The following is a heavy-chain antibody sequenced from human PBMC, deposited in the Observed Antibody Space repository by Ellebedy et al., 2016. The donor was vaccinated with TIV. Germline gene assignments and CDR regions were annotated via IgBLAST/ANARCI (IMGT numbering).Heavy chain of an antibody. V-gene: IGHV5-10-1*01. Sequence: GESLKISCKGSGYRFTDYWIDWVRQTPGKGLEWMGRIDPSDSYINYSPSFQGHVTMSADKSISTVYLQWSSLKASDTAMYYCARTYGDYISGYYYYYGLDVWGQGTAVTVSS. CDR1: GYRFTDYW. CDR2: IDPSDSYI. CDR3: ARTYGDYISGYYYYYGLDV. J-gene: IGHJ6*02. D-gene: IGHD4-17*01.